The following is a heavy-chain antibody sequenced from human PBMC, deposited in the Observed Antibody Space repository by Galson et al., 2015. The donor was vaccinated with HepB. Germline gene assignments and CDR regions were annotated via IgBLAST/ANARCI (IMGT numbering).Heavy chain of an antibody. CDR2: ISYDGSNK. D-gene: IGHD2-2*01. V-gene: IGHV3-30*18. J-gene: IGHJ4*02. CDR3: AKERAYCSSTSCYEGGFFDY. CDR1: GFTFSSYG. Sequence: SLRLSCAASGFTFSSYGMHWVRQAPGKGLEWVAVISYDGSNKYYADSVKGRFTISRDNSKNTLYLQMNSLRAEDTAVYYCAKERAYCSSTSCYEGGFFDYWGQGTLVTVSS.